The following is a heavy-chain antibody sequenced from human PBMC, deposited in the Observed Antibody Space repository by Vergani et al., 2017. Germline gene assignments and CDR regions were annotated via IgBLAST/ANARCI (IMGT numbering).Heavy chain of an antibody. CDR2: LAPAGDSR. D-gene: IGHD3-10*01. J-gene: IGHJ6*02. Sequence: QVQLVESGGGVVQTVRSLRLSCAASGFTFTDFYMSWIRQAPGRGLDWVSYLAPAGDSRSYTDSVKIRFTISRDHSKKTLSLDISSLRSEDTAVYYCARALQYGSGTNRSYRMVVWGQGTTVIVYS. CDR3: ARALQYGSGTNRSYRMVV. CDR1: GFTFTDFY. V-gene: IGHV3-11*04.